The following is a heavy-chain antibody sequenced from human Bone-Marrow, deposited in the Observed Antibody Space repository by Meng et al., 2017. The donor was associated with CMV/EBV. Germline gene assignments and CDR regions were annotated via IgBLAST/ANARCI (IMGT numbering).Heavy chain of an antibody. CDR3: ARDVEYTSSSPGF. V-gene: IGHV1-18*01. J-gene: IGHJ4*02. D-gene: IGHD6-6*01. Sequence: KACGYTFSNYGISWVRQAPGQGLEWMGWISGHNGKTHSIRKFQGRLTMTTDTSTRTSYMELRSLRSGDTAVYYCARDVEYTSSSPGFWGQGTLVTVSS. CDR2: ISGHNGKT. CDR1: GYTFSNYG.